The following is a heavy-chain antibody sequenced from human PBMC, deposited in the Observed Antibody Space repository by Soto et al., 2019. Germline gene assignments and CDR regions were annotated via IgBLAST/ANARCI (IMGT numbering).Heavy chain of an antibody. D-gene: IGHD3-10*01. CDR2: INPNRGGT. CDR1: GYTFTGYY. Sequence: QVQLVQSGAEVKKPGASVKVSCKASGYTFTGYYMHWVRQAPGQGLEWMGWINPNRGGTNYAQTFQGWVNMTRDTSISTAYMELSRLRSDDTAVYYCARVSNYGSGSYYNVYYGMDVWGQGTTVTVSS. J-gene: IGHJ6*02. CDR3: ARVSNYGSGSYYNVYYGMDV. V-gene: IGHV1-2*04.